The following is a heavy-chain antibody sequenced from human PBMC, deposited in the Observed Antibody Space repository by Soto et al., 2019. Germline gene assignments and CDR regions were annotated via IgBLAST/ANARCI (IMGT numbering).Heavy chain of an antibody. CDR2: INHSGST. V-gene: IGHV4-34*01. Sequence: SETLSLTCAFYCGSFSGYYWGWIRQPPGKGLEWIGEINHSGSTNYNPSLKSRVTISVDTSKNQFSLKLSSVTAADTAVYYCARGRGDGTIFGVVIIHPGTYYYMDVWGKGTTVTVSS. CDR1: CGSFSGYY. D-gene: IGHD3-3*01. J-gene: IGHJ6*03. CDR3: ARGRGDGTIFGVVIIHPGTYYYMDV.